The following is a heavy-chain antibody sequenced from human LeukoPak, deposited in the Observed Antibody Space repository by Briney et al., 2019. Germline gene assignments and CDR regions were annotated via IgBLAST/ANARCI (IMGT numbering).Heavy chain of an antibody. V-gene: IGHV4-59*11. Sequence: PSETLSLTCTVSGGSISGHYCSWIRQPPGRGLEWIGYMYDSGTTNYNPSLKSRVTISVGTSENQFSLKLNSVTAAVTAVYYCARHNNNYYPIDNWGQGTLVTVSS. CDR2: MYDSGTT. CDR3: ARHNNNYYPIDN. D-gene: IGHD3-22*01. J-gene: IGHJ4*02. CDR1: GGSISGHY.